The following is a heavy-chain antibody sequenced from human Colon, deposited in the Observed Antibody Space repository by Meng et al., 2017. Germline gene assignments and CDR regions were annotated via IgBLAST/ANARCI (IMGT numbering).Heavy chain of an antibody. J-gene: IGHJ5*01. CDR1: GYTFTSSG. CDR2: MNPKNGHT. Sequence: QVQPALSGAEVMEPGASVKVTCKASGYTFTSSGINWVRQATGRGLEWLGWMNPKNGHTGSAQKFQGRVSMTRDTSIGTAYMELSGLTSEDTAVYYCASTAMLDSWGQGTLVTVSS. CDR3: ASTAMLDS. V-gene: IGHV1-8*01. D-gene: IGHD2-2*01.